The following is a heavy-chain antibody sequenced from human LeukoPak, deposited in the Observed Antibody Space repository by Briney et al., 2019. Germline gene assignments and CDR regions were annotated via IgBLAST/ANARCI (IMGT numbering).Heavy chain of an antibody. CDR2: IKSKTDGGTT. CDR3: TTDVLPIAAAGDPFDY. J-gene: IGHJ4*02. Sequence: GGSLRLSCAASGFTFSNAWMSWVRQAPGKGLEWVGRIKSKTDGGTTGYAAPVKGRFTISRDDSKNTLYLQMNSLKTEDTAVYYCTTDVLPIAAAGDPFDYWGQGTLVTVSS. D-gene: IGHD6-13*01. V-gene: IGHV3-15*01. CDR1: GFTFSNAW.